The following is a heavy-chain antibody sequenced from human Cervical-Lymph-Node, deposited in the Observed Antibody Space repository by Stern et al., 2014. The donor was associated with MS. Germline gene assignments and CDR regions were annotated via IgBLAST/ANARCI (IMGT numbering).Heavy chain of an antibody. D-gene: IGHD3-22*01. Sequence: VQLVESGGGVVQPGRSLRLSCAASGFSFSDYGMHWVRQAPGKGLEWVSVISYDGSNTYYADSVRGRFTFSRDNSKNTLYLQMTSLRVEDTALYYCVKGAQSSGYSLADRGQGTRVTVSS. J-gene: IGHJ4*02. CDR2: ISYDGSNT. CDR3: VKGAQSSGYSLAD. CDR1: GFSFSDYG. V-gene: IGHV3-30*18.